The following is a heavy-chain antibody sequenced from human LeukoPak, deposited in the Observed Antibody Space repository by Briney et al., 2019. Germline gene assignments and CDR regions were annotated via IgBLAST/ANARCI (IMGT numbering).Heavy chain of an antibody. Sequence: PGGSLRLSCAASAFTFSTYAMSWVRQAPGKGLEWVSAISGSGGSTYYADSVRGRFIISRDKSKNTLYLQMNSLRAEDTAVYYCAKVGSAAPTGPYGMDVWGQGTTVTVSS. J-gene: IGHJ6*02. D-gene: IGHD1-14*01. CDR2: ISGSGGST. V-gene: IGHV3-23*01. CDR1: AFTFSTYA. CDR3: AKVGSAAPTGPYGMDV.